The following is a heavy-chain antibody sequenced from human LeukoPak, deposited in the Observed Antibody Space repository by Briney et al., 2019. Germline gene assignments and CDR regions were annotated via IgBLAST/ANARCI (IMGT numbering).Heavy chain of an antibody. CDR3: ARLMSYEVGFDY. CDR2: INHSGST. J-gene: IGHJ4*02. V-gene: IGHV4-34*01. Sequence: PSETLSLTCAVYGGSFSGYYWSWIRQPPGKGLEWIGEINHSGSTNYNPSLKSRVTISVDTSKNQFSLKLSSVTAADTAVYYCARLMSYEVGFDYWGQGTLVTVSS. CDR1: GGSFSGYY. D-gene: IGHD3-16*01.